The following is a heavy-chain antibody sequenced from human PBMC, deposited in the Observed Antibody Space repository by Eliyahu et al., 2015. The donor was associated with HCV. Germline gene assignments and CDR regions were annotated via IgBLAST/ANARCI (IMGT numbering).Heavy chain of an antibody. CDR3: VREATSLLAFDS. CDR2: TYYRSKWYS. D-gene: IGHD3-3*02. V-gene: IGHV6-1*01. Sequence: QLQQSGPGLLKPSQTLSLXCDISGDSVSTYSASWNWIRQSPSRGLEWLGRTYYRSKWYSDYAVSVKGRITINPDTSKNQFSLQLSSVTPEDTAVYYCVREATSLLAFDSWGQGTLVTVSS. J-gene: IGHJ4*02. CDR1: GDSVSTYSAS.